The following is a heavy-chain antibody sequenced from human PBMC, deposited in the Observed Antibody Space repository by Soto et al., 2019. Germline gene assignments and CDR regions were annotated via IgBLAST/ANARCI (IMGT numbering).Heavy chain of an antibody. D-gene: IGHD3-16*01. CDR2: FYFSGST. Sequence: SETLSLTCSVSCDSVSSGDYYWSWIRQPPGKGLEWIGHFYFSGSTNYIPSLKSRLTMSVDTAKNQFSLKLNSVTAADTAVYYCASIPVDTYMIYWSDPWGQGTQVTVSS. CDR1: CDSVSSGDYY. V-gene: IGHV4-61*08. J-gene: IGHJ5*02. CDR3: ASIPVDTYMIYWSDP.